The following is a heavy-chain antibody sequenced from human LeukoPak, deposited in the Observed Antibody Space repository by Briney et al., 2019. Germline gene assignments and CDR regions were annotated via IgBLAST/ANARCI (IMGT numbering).Heavy chain of an antibody. J-gene: IGHJ6*02. CDR3: ARGRGVVPAAPWGYYYYGMDV. CDR1: GGSFSGYY. D-gene: IGHD2-2*01. V-gene: IGHV4-34*01. CDR2: ISHSRST. Sequence: SETLSLTCAVYGGSFSGYYWSWIRQPPGKGLEWIGEISHSRSTNYNPSLKSRVTISVDTSKNQFSLKLSSVTAADTAVYYCARGRGVVPAAPWGYYYYGMDVWGQGTTVTVSS.